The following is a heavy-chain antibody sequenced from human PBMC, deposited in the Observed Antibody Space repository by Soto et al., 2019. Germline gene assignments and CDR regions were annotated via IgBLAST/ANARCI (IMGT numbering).Heavy chain of an antibody. Sequence: GGSLRLSCAASGFTFSSYSMNWVRQAPGKGLEWVSSIGSSSSYIYYADSVKGRFTISRDNAKNSLYLQMNSLRAEDTAVYYCAREAYYYDSSGYDAFDIWGQGTMVTVSS. V-gene: IGHV3-21*01. J-gene: IGHJ3*02. CDR1: GFTFSSYS. CDR3: AREAYYYDSSGYDAFDI. D-gene: IGHD3-22*01. CDR2: IGSSSSYI.